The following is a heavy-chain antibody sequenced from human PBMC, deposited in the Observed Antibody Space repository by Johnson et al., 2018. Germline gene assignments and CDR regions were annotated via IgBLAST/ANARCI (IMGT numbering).Heavy chain of an antibody. Sequence: VQLVQSGGGLVQPGGSLRLSCEASGFTFSSYAMSWVRQAPGRGLEWVSVISGSGDSTYYADSVQGRFTISRDNSKNTLFLQMNSLRAEDTAVYYCAKDASFTYYDIWIGGGAHMDVWGQGTTVTVSS. CDR1: GFTFSSYA. D-gene: IGHD3/OR15-3a*01. CDR2: ISGSGDST. J-gene: IGHJ6*02. CDR3: AKDASFTYYDIWIGGGAHMDV. V-gene: IGHV3-23*04.